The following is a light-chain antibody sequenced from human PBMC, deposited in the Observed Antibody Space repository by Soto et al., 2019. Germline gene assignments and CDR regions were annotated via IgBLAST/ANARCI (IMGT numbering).Light chain of an antibody. J-gene: IGKJ1*01. CDR3: RQYXSYFGT. CDR2: DAS. Sequence: DIQMTQSPPTLSASVGDRVTLTCRASQSIDSWLAWYQQKPGKAPKLLIYDASSLESGVPSRFSGSGSGTEFTLTISSLQPDDFATYYCRQYXSYFGTFGQGTKVDIK. V-gene: IGKV1-5*01. CDR1: QSIDSW.